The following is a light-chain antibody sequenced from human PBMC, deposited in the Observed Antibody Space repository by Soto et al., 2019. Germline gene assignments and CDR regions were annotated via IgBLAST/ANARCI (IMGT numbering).Light chain of an antibody. V-gene: IGLV7-46*01. CDR2: DTS. J-gene: IGLJ1*01. CDR1: TGAVTSGHY. Sequence: QAVVTQEASLTVSPGGTVTLTCGSSTGAVTSGHYPHWFQQKPGQAPRTLIYDTSIKHSWTPARFSGSLLGGKAALTLSSAQPEDEADYYCLVIYTGVGEVFGTGTKLTVL. CDR3: LVIYTGVGEV.